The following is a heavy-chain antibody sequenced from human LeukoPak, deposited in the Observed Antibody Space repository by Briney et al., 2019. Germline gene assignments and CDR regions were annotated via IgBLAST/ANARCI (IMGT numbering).Heavy chain of an antibody. J-gene: IGHJ3*02. D-gene: IGHD6-19*01. CDR2: INTYNGNT. Sequence: ASVKVSCKASGYTFTNYGINWVRQAPGQGLEWMGWINTYNGNTNYAQKLQGRVTMTTDTSTSTAYMELRSLRSDDTAVYYCARHRTGCSSDWVHAFDIWGQGTMVTVSS. CDR3: ARHRTGCSSDWVHAFDI. CDR1: GYTFTNYG. V-gene: IGHV1-18*01.